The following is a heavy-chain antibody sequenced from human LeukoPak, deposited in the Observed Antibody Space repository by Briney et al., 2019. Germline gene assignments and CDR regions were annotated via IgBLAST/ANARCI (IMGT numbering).Heavy chain of an antibody. CDR3: AREYQEQQLVLHDAFDI. D-gene: IGHD6-13*01. J-gene: IGHJ3*02. CDR1: GFTFSSYG. Sequence: GGSLRLSCAASGFTFSSYGMHWVRQAPGKGLEWVAVIWYDGSNKYYADSVKGRFTISRDNSKNTLYLQMNSLRAEDTAVYYCAREYQEQQLVLHDAFDIWGQGTMVTVSS. V-gene: IGHV3-33*08. CDR2: IWYDGSNK.